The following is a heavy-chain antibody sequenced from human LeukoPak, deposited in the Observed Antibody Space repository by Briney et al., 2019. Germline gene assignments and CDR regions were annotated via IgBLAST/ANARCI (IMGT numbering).Heavy chain of an antibody. V-gene: IGHV1-8*01. J-gene: IGHJ4*02. D-gene: IGHD1-26*01. CDR2: MNPNSGNT. Sequence: ASVKVSCKASGYTFTSYDINWARQATGQGLEWMGWMNPNSGNTGYAQKFQGRVTMTRNTSISTAYMELSSLRSEDTAVYYCARGRRWPFSGSYLGYWGQGTLVTVSS. CDR1: GYTFTSYD. CDR3: ARGRRWPFSGSYLGY.